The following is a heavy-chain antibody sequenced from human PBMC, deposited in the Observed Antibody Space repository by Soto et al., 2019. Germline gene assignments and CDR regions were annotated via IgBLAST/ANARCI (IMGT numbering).Heavy chain of an antibody. CDR2: IDPSDSYT. Sequence: XDSLKVSCKCSGNSFTSYWSSLVLQMPGKGLEWMGRIDPSDSYTNYSPSFQGHVTISADKSISTAYLQWSSLKASDTAMYYCARSDYGDYSYYYYYGMDVCGQGTTVTVSS. V-gene: IGHV5-10-1*01. CDR3: ARSDYGDYSYYYYYGMDV. CDR1: GNSFTSYW. J-gene: IGHJ6*02. D-gene: IGHD4-17*01.